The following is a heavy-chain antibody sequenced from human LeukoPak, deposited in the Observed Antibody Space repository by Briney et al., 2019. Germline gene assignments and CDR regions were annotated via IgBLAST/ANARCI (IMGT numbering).Heavy chain of an antibody. Sequence: PLGRSLRLSCAASGFTFSSYGMHWVRQAPGKGLEWVAVIWYDGSNKYYADSVKGRFTISRDNSKNTLYLQMNSLRAEDTAVYYCARDGFLCRGGYCSGDELLQGDYWGQGTLVTVSS. V-gene: IGHV3-33*01. D-gene: IGHD2-15*01. CDR3: ARDGFLCRGGYCSGDELLQGDY. CDR2: IWYDGSNK. J-gene: IGHJ4*02. CDR1: GFTFSSYG.